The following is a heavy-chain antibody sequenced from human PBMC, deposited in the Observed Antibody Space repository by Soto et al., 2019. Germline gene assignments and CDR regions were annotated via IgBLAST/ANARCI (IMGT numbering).Heavy chain of an antibody. V-gene: IGHV3-11*01. CDR3: ACDPYYYASGY. J-gene: IGHJ4*02. CDR1: GFTFSDHY. CDR2: ISGSGDTR. D-gene: IGHD3-10*01. Sequence: PGGSLGLACAASGFTFSDHYMTWIRQAPGKGLEWVSKISGSGDTRFYAESVRGRFTVSRDNAKNSLFLQMDSLRTEDTAVYYCACDPYYYASGYWGQGTLVTVSS.